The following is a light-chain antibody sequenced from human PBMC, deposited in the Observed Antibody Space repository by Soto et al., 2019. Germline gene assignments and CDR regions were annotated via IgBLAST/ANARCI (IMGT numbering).Light chain of an antibody. J-gene: IGLJ2*01. V-gene: IGLV1-40*01. CDR1: SSNIGAGYD. CDR2: GNS. CDR3: QYYDSSLSGSVV. Sequence: QTVVTQPPSVSGAPGQRVTISCTGSSSNIGAGYDVHWYQQLPGTAPKLLIYGNSTRPSGVPDRFSGSKSGTSASLAITGLQAEDEADHYCQYYDSSLSGSVVFGGGTKLPVL.